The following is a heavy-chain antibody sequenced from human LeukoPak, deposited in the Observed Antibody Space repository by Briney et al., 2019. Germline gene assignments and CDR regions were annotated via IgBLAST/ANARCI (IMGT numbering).Heavy chain of an antibody. CDR2: ISAYNGNT. D-gene: IGHD3-3*01. J-gene: IGHJ4*02. CDR1: GYTFTSYG. CDR3: ARDPSGYQTTYFDL. V-gene: IGHV1-18*01. Sequence: GASVKVSCKASGYTFTSYGISWVRQAPGQGLEWMGWISAYNGNTNYAQKLQGRVTMTTDTSTSTAYMELRSLRSDDTAVYYRARDPSGYQTTYFDLWGQGPLVTVSS.